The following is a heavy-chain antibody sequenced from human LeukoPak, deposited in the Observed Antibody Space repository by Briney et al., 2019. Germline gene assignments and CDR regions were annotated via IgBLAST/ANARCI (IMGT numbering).Heavy chain of an antibody. CDR1: GYIFTSYS. V-gene: IGHV1-46*01. CDR2: INPSGGTT. CDR3: ARGGTVLRPNSPYDY. Sequence: ASVKVSCKASGYIFTSYSMHWVRRAPGQGLEWMGIINPSGGTTNYAQKFQGRVTMTRDTSTSTVYMELSSLRSDDTAVYYCARGGTVLRPNSPYDYWGQGTLVTVSS. D-gene: IGHD4-17*01. J-gene: IGHJ4*02.